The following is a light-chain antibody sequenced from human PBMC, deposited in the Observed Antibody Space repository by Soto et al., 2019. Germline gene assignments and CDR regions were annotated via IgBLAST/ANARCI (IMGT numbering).Light chain of an antibody. CDR3: QQYHILPRT. CDR1: QDISKY. Sequence: EIQMTQSPSSLSASVGDRVTITCQASQDISKYLNWYQQKPGKAPKLLIYDASNLQIGVPSRFTGSRSGTDFTFTISSLQPEDIATYYCQQYHILPRTFGQGTIVDIK. V-gene: IGKV1-33*01. CDR2: DAS. J-gene: IGKJ1*01.